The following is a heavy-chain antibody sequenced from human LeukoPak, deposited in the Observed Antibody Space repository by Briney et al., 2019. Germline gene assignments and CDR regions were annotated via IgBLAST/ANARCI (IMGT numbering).Heavy chain of an antibody. J-gene: IGHJ6*03. V-gene: IGHV4-4*07. CDR1: GDPMHSYY. CDR3: AREKSGTLTRAYYYIDV. D-gene: IGHD1-26*01. CDR2: PYSGVNA. Sequence: PSETLSLTCTVSGDPMHSYYWSWLRQSPEKGLEWIGRPYSGVNAYYNPSLQSRVTTSVDKSNNQFSLDLASVTAADTALYYCAREKSGTLTRAYYYIDVWGRGITVTVSS.